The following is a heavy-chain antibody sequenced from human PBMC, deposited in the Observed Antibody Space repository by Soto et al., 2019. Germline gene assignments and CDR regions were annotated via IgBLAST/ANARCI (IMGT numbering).Heavy chain of an antibody. CDR1: GFTVSSNS. Sequence: GGSLRLSCAASGFTVSSNSMSWVRQAPGKGLEWVSLIYTDGGTYYGDSVKGRFTISRDTSKNTLSLQMTSLRADDTAVYYCARDNSMLGAPFHYWGQGTLVTVSS. J-gene: IGHJ4*02. D-gene: IGHD3-16*01. V-gene: IGHV3-53*01. CDR3: ARDNSMLGAPFHY. CDR2: IYTDGGT.